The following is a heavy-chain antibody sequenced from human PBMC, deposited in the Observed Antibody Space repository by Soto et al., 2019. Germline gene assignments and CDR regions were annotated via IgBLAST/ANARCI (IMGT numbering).Heavy chain of an antibody. D-gene: IGHD3-3*01. J-gene: IGHJ4*02. CDR1: GFTFSSYW. CDR3: SRGPGEGRFLEWLSATYYFDY. Sequence: EVQLVESGGGLVQPGGSLRLSCAASGFTFSSYWMRWVRQAPGKGLEWVANIKHDGSEKYYVDSVKGRFTISRDNAKNSLYLQMNSLRAEDTAAYYCSRGPGEGRFLEWLSATYYFDYGGQGTLVTVSS. V-gene: IGHV3-7*03. CDR2: IKHDGSEK.